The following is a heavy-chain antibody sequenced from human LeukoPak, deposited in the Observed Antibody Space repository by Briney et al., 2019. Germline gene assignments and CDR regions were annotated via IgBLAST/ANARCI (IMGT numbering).Heavy chain of an antibody. CDR3: ARQIGRYDILTGYYFDAFDI. D-gene: IGHD3-9*01. CDR2: IYYSGST. J-gene: IGHJ3*02. Sequence: SETLSLTCTVSVGSISSSSYYWGWIRQPPGEGLEWIGNIYYSGSTYYNPSLKSRVTISVDTSKNQFSLKLSSVTAADTAVYYCARQIGRYDILTGYYFDAFDIWGQGTMVTVSS. CDR1: VGSISSSSYY. V-gene: IGHV4-39*01.